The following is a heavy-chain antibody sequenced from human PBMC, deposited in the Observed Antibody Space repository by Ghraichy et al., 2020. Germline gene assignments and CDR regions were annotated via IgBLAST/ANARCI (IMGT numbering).Heavy chain of an antibody. CDR2: LIPIFGPA. CDR3: STSTLPPGTLYFFDF. CDR1: GGILGSYA. D-gene: IGHD2/OR15-2a*01. J-gene: IGHJ4*01. V-gene: IGHV1-69*13. Sequence: SVKVSCKASGGILGSYAVSWVRQAPGQGLEWMGGLIPIFGPATYTQKFQGRVAITFDDSTHTLYMEMSGLRSDDTAVYYCSTSTLPPGTLYFFDFWGHGTLVTVSS.